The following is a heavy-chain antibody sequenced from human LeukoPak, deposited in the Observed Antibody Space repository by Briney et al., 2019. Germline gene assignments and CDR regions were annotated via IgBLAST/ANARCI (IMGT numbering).Heavy chain of an antibody. V-gene: IGHV1-18*01. CDR1: GYTFTSYG. CDR3: ARVKHYYDSSGYYIDY. D-gene: IGHD3-22*01. CDR2: IRAYNGNT. J-gene: IGHJ4*02. Sequence: ASVKVSCKASGYTFTSYGISWVRQAPGQGLEWMGWIRAYNGNTNYAQKLQGRVTMTTDTSTSTAYMELRSLRSDDTAVYYCARVKHYYDSSGYYIDYWGQGTLVTVSS.